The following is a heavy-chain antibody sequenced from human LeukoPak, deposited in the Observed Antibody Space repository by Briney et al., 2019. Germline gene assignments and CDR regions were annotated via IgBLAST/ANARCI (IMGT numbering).Heavy chain of an antibody. CDR1: GYTFTSYG. V-gene: IGHV1-18*01. Sequence: ASVKVSCKASGYTFTSYGISWVRQAPGQGLEWMGWISAYNGNTNYAQKLRGRVTMTTDTSTSTAYMEPRSLRSDDTAVYYCARERPYCSGGSCYPTHYYYGMDVWGQGTTVTVSS. CDR2: ISAYNGNT. CDR3: ARERPYCSGGSCYPTHYYYGMDV. D-gene: IGHD2-15*01. J-gene: IGHJ6*02.